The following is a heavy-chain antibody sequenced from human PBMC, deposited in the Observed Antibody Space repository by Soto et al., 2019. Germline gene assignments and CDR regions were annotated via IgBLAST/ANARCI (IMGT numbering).Heavy chain of an antibody. CDR1: GGSISSGGYY. D-gene: IGHD1-26*01. Sequence: QVQLQESGPGLVKPSQTLSLTCTVSGGSISSGGYYWSWIRQHPGKGLEWIGYIYSSWSTYYNPSLKNQVTISVDTSKNQFSLKLSSVTAADTAVYYCAEIYNGSPGGTLRYWGQGTLVTVSS. J-gene: IGHJ4*02. CDR3: AEIYNGSPGGTLRY. CDR2: IYSSWST. V-gene: IGHV4-31*01.